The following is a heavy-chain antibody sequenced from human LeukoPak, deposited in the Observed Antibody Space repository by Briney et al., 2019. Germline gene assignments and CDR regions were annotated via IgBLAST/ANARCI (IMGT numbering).Heavy chain of an antibody. J-gene: IGHJ4*02. CDR3: AKDSYGPDN. Sequence: PGGSLRLSCAASGFTFRDFGMEWVRQAPGKGLERVAFIRHDGSDKYYADSARGRFTISRDNSKNTVDLQMNSLRAEDSAVYYCAKDSYGPDNWGQGTLVTVSS. D-gene: IGHD4-17*01. CDR1: GFTFRDFG. V-gene: IGHV3-30*02. CDR2: IRHDGSDK.